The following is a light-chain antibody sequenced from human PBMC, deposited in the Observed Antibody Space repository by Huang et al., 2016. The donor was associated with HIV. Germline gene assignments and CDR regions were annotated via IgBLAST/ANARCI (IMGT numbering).Light chain of an antibody. CDR2: GAS. CDR3: QQFSTSPPMYT. CDR1: QTVSNNF. Sequence: EIVLTKSPGTLSLSPGERATLSCRASQTVSNNFLAWYQQKPGQAPRLLIYGASSRATGIPDRFSCSASGTDYTLTITRLEPEDFGVYYCQQFSTSPPMYTVGGGTKLET. V-gene: IGKV3-20*01. J-gene: IGKJ2*01.